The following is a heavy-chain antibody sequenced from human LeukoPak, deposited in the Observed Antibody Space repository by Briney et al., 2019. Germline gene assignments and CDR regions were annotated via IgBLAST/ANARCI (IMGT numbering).Heavy chain of an antibody. D-gene: IGHD6-19*01. Sequence: SETLSLTCSVSGGSLSSYYWSWIRHPPGKKFEWIGHIFSSATTNYNPSLKSRFTISADTSKNQFSLKVASVTAADTAVYFCVRHTKFSSGPIDSWGQGTLVTVYS. CDR1: GGSLSSYY. CDR3: VRHTKFSSGPIDS. V-gene: IGHV4-59*08. J-gene: IGHJ5*01. CDR2: IFSSATT.